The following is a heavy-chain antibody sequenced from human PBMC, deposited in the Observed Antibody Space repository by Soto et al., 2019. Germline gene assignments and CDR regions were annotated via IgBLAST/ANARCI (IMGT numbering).Heavy chain of an antibody. CDR1: GGTLSSYT. Sequence: SVKVSCKASGGTLSSYTISWVRQAPGQGLEWMGRIIPILGIANYAQKFQGRVTITADKSTSIAYMELSSLRSEDTAVYYCLFLYYYGMDVWGQGTTVTVSS. CDR3: LFLYYYGMDV. CDR2: IIPILGIA. V-gene: IGHV1-69*02. D-gene: IGHD2-21*01. J-gene: IGHJ6*02.